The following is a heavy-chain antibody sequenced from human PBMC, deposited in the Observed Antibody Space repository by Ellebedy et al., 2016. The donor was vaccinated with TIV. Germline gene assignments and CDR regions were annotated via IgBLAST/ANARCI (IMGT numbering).Heavy chain of an antibody. Sequence: PGGSLRLSCAASGITFNTYSMNWVRKAPGKGLEGVSSISSNSRYIYYADSVKGRFTISRDNAMNSLFLQMNSLRAEETAVYYCAAAHYYFYGKDVWGQGTRVTVSS. V-gene: IGHV3-21*01. CDR3: AAAHYYFYGKDV. J-gene: IGHJ6*02. D-gene: IGHD2-15*01. CDR1: GITFNTYS. CDR2: ISSNSRYI.